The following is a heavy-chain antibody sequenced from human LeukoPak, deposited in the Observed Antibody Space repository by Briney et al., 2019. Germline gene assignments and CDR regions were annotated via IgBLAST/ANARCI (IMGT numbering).Heavy chain of an antibody. J-gene: IGHJ4*02. D-gene: IGHD3-10*01. CDR3: AHKGRGSGSYTM. Sequence: SGPTLAHPTQTLTLTCTFSGFSLSTPRVAVAWIRRPPEKALEWLAVPYWYNDKSYSPSLKNQLTITQDTSKDQVILIIANMDPVDTGTYYCAHKGRGSGSYTMWGQGTLVTVSS. CDR1: GFSLSTPRVA. CDR2: PYWYNDK. V-gene: IGHV2-5*01.